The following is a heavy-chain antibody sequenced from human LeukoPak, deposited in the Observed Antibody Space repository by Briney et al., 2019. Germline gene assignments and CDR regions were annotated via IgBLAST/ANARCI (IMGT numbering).Heavy chain of an antibody. V-gene: IGHV3-66*01. J-gene: IGHJ5*02. CDR1: GFTVSSNY. CDR3: ARGIFFFYSGSYHDWFDP. CDR2: IYSGGST. D-gene: IGHD1-26*01. Sequence: GGSLRLSCAASGFTVSSNYMSWVRQAPGKGLEWVSVIYSGGSTYYADSVKGRFTISRDNSKNTLYLQMNSLRAEDTAVYYCARGIFFFYSGSYHDWFDPWGQGTLVTVSS.